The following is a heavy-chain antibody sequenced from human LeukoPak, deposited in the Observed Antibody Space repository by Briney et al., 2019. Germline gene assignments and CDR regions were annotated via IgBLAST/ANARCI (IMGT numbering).Heavy chain of an antibody. CDR1: GFTFSSYE. J-gene: IGHJ4*02. CDR2: ISYDGSNE. D-gene: IGHD6-19*01. Sequence: GGSLRLSCAASGFTFSSYEMNWVRQAPGKGLEWVAVISYDGSNEYYADPVKGRFTISRDNSKNTLYLQMNSLRAEDTAVYYCARSRGMYSSGWFDYWGQGTLVTVSS. V-gene: IGHV3-30-3*01. CDR3: ARSRGMYSSGWFDY.